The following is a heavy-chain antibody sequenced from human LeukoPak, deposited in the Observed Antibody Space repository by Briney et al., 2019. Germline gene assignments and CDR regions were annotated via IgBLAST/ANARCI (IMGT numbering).Heavy chain of an antibody. D-gene: IGHD6-19*01. CDR1: GFTFSSYA. Sequence: PGRSLRLSCAASGFTFSSYAMHWVSQAPGKGLEWVAVISYDGSNKYYADSVKGRFTISRDNSKNTLYLQMNSLRAEDTAVYYCARGEYSSGWPFDYWGQGTLVTVSS. CDR2: ISYDGSNK. CDR3: ARGEYSSGWPFDY. J-gene: IGHJ4*02. V-gene: IGHV3-30-3*01.